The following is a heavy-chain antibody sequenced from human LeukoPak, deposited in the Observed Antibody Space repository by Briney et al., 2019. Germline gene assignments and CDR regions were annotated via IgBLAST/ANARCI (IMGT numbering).Heavy chain of an antibody. J-gene: IGHJ4*02. V-gene: IGHV3-23*01. CDR3: VRDPKFYGDNDY. CDR1: GFAFSNYA. D-gene: IGHD4-17*01. CDR2: ISGFNT. Sequence: PGGSLRLSCTTSGFAFSNYAMNWVRQAPGKGPEWVSGISGFNTYYADSVKGRFTIFRDNSNYTLYLQMNSLTAEDTAVYYCVRDPKFYGDNDYWGQGTLVTVSS.